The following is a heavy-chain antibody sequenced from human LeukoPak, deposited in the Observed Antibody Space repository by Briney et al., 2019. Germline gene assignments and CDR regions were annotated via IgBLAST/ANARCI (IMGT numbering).Heavy chain of an antibody. CDR1: GFTFSHYA. CDR2: ISNDDGSNK. J-gene: IGHJ4*02. V-gene: IGHV3-30*18. D-gene: IGHD2-2*01. CDR3: AKDGFCTSTNCYPNHFHF. Sequence: GGPLRLSCAASGFTFSHYAMHWVRQTPGKGLEWVALISNDDGSNKYYADSVKGRFTLSRDNSKSTLFLQMNSLRPEDTAVYYCAKDGFCTSTNCYPNHFHFWGQGTLVTVSS.